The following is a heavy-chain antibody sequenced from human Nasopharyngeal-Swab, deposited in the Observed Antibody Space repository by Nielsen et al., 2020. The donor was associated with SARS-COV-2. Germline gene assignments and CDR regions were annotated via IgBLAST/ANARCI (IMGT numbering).Heavy chain of an antibody. D-gene: IGHD1-14*01. J-gene: IGHJ2*01. V-gene: IGHV3-30*18. CDR3: AKPLTGYWYFDL. Sequence: GGSLRLSCAASGFTFSSYGMHWVRQAPGKGLEWVAVISYDGSNKYYADSVKGRFTISRDNSKNTLYLQMNSLRAEDTAVYYCAKPLTGYWYFDLWGRGTLVTVSS. CDR2: ISYDGSNK. CDR1: GFTFSSYG.